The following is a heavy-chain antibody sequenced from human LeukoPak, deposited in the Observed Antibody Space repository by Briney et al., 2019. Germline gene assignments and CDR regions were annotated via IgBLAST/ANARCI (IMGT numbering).Heavy chain of an antibody. CDR2: ISGSGGTS. CDR3: AKSPSFYNSGRSVDV. J-gene: IGHJ6*04. D-gene: IGHD2/OR15-2a*01. CDR1: GFTFSNYA. Sequence: GGSLRLSCLPSGFTFSNYAMTWVRQAPGKGLEWVSSISGSGGTSYYADSVKGRFTISRDSAKNMLFLQMNRLRAEDTAVYYCAKSPSFYNSGRSVDVWGKGTTVTVSS. V-gene: IGHV3-23*01.